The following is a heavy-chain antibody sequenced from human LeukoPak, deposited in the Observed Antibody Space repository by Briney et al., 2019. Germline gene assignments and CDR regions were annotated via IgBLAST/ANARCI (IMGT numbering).Heavy chain of an antibody. D-gene: IGHD6-13*01. CDR3: ARESAVIAAAGLLDY. V-gene: IGHV3-30-3*01. Sequence: GGSLRLSCAASGFTFSSYAMHGVRQAPGKGLEWVAVISYDGSNKYYADSVKGRFTISRDNSKNTLYLQMNSLRAEDTAVYYCARESAVIAAAGLLDYWSQGTLVTVSS. J-gene: IGHJ4*02. CDR1: GFTFSSYA. CDR2: ISYDGSNK.